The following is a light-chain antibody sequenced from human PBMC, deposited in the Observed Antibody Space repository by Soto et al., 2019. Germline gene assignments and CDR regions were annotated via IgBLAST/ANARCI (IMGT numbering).Light chain of an antibody. CDR2: DAS. V-gene: IGKV1-33*01. Sequence: DIHMTQSPSSLSASVGDRVTITCQASQDISNYLNWYQQKPGKAPKLLIYDASHLERGVPARYSGSRSGTDFTATISTLQPDDSATYYCQHYGIPCLTFGGETKVEIK. J-gene: IGKJ4*01. CDR3: QHYGIPCLT. CDR1: QDISNY.